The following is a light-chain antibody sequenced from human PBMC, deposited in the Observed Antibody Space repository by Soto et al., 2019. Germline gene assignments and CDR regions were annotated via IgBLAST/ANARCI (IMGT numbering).Light chain of an antibody. CDR1: SSNIGAGYD. J-gene: IGLJ1*01. CDR2: GNS. V-gene: IGLV1-40*01. CDR3: QYYDSNLSGSYV. Sequence: QSVLTQPPSVSGAPGQRVTISCTGSSSNIGAGYDVHWYQQLPGTAPKLLIYGNSNRPSGVPDRFSGSKSGTSASLAITGLQAEDEADYYCQYYDSNLSGSYVFGTGTKVTVL.